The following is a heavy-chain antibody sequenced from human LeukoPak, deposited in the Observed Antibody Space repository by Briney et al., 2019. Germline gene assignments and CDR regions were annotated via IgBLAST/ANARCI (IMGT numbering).Heavy chain of an antibody. CDR1: GGTFSSYA. CDR2: IIPILGIA. V-gene: IGHV1-69*04. D-gene: IGHD6-19*01. J-gene: IGHJ4*02. Sequence: ASVKVSCKASGGTFSSYAISWVRQAPGQGLEWMGRIIPILGIANYAQKFQGRVTITADKSTSTAYMELSSLRAEDTAVYYCARVHPGSRGRGWYYFDYWGQGTLVTVSS. CDR3: ARVHPGSRGRGWYYFDY.